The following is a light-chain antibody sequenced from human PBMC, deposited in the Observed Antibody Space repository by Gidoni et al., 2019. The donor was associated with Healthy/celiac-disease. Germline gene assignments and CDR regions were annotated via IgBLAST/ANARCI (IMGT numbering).Light chain of an antibody. Sequence: QSVLTQSPSASGTPGQGVTISCSGSSSNNGSNTVNRYQQLPGTAPKLLIYSNNQRPSGVPDRFSGSKSGTSASLAISGLQSEDEADYYCAAWDDSLNGWVFGGGTKLTV. CDR1: SSNNGSNT. V-gene: IGLV1-44*01. J-gene: IGLJ3*02. CDR3: AAWDDSLNGWV. CDR2: SNN.